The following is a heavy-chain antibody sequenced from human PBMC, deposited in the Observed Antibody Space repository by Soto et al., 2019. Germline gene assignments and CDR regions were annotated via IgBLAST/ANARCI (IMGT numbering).Heavy chain of an antibody. J-gene: IGHJ4*02. V-gene: IGHV4-59*01. CDR1: GGSISSYY. D-gene: IGHD6-19*01. CDR2: IYYSGST. Sequence: WGTLSLTCTVSGGSISSYYWSWIRQPPGKGLKWIEYIYYSGSTNYNPSLKSRVTISVDTSKNQFSLKLSSVTAADTAVYYCASRIRLYSSGWYYFDYWGQGTLVT. CDR3: ASRIRLYSSGWYYFDY.